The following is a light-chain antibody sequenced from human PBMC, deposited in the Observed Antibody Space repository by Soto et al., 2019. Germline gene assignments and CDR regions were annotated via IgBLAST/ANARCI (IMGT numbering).Light chain of an antibody. CDR3: QSYDSSLSGFNYV. CDR1: SSNIGAGYD. J-gene: IGLJ1*01. CDR2: GNS. V-gene: IGLV1-40*01. Sequence: QSVLTQPPSVSGAPGQRVTISCTGSSSNIGAGYDVHWYQQLPGTAPKLLIYGNSNRPSGVPDRFSGSKSGTSASLAITGLQAEDEADYYCQSYDSSLSGFNYVFGTGTKLPS.